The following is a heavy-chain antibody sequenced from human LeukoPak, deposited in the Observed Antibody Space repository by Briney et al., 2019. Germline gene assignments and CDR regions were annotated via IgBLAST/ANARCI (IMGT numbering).Heavy chain of an antibody. CDR1: GFTFDDYA. Sequence: GGSLRLSCAASGFTFDDYAMHWVRQAPGKGLEWVSGISWNSGSIGYADSVKGRFTISRDNAKNSLYLQMNSLRAEDTALYYCAKDFYDSSGYYDYWGQGTLVTVSS. D-gene: IGHD3-22*01. V-gene: IGHV3-9*01. CDR2: ISWNSGSI. J-gene: IGHJ4*02. CDR3: AKDFYDSSGYYDY.